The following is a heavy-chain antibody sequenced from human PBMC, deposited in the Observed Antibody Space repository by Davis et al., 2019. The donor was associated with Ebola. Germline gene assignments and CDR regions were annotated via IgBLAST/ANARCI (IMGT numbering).Heavy chain of an antibody. J-gene: IGHJ6*02. CDR3: ARDFGGYGSGSYYQDYYGMDV. CDR1: GFTFSTYS. D-gene: IGHD3-10*01. V-gene: IGHV3-48*04. CDR2: ISDSSTTI. Sequence: GESLKISCAASGFTFSTYSMNWVRQAPGKGLEWVSYISDSSTTIYYADSVKGRFTISRDNAKNSLYLQMNSLRAEDTAVYYCARDFGGYGSGSYYQDYYGMDVWGQGTTVTVSS.